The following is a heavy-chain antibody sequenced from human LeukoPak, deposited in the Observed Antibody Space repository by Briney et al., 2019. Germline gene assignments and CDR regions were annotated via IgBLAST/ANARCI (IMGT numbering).Heavy chain of an antibody. D-gene: IGHD6-19*01. V-gene: IGHV4-39*07. Sequence: SETLSLTCTVSGGSISSSSYYWGWIRQPPGKGLEWIGSIYYSGSTYYNPSLKSRVTISVDTSKNQFSLNLTSVTAADTAVYYCARQGRAGTTFDYWGQGILVTVSS. CDR2: IYYSGST. J-gene: IGHJ4*02. CDR1: GGSISSSSYY. CDR3: ARQGRAGTTFDY.